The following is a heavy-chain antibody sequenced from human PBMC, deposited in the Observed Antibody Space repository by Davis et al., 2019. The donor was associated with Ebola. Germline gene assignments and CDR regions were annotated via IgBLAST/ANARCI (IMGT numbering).Heavy chain of an antibody. D-gene: IGHD2-2*01. J-gene: IGHJ4*02. V-gene: IGHV4-34*01. CDR3: ARLSCVSTSCEGGVDY. Sequence: SETLSLTCAVYGGSFSGYYWSWIRQPPGKGLEWIGEINHSGSTNYNPPLKSRVTISVDTSKNQFSLKLSSVTAADTAVYYCARLSCVSTSCEGGVDYWGQGTLVTVSS. CDR1: GGSFSGYY. CDR2: INHSGST.